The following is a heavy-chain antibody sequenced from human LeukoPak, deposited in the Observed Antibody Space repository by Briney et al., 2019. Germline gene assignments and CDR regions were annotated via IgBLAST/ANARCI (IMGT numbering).Heavy chain of an antibody. Sequence: GGSLRLSCAASGFTFSSYWMHWVRQAPGKGLVWVSRIDRDGSSTNYADSVKGRFTISRDNAKNTLYLQMNSLRAEDTAVYYCAGRGELGGFDYWGQGTLVTVSS. CDR1: GFTFSSYW. V-gene: IGHV3-74*01. J-gene: IGHJ4*02. D-gene: IGHD7-27*01. CDR3: AGRGELGGFDY. CDR2: IDRDGSST.